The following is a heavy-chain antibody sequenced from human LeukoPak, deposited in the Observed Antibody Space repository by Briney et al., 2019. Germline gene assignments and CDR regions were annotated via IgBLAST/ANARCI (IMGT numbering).Heavy chain of an antibody. V-gene: IGHV5-10-1*01. J-gene: IGHJ3*02. Sequence: GESLKISCKGSGFSFTNYWINWVRRMPGKGLGWMGRIDPSDSYTNYSPSFQGHVTISADKSISTAYLQWGSLKASDTAMYYCARRVSGGNYEGAFDIWGQGTMVTVSS. CDR1: GFSFTNYW. D-gene: IGHD4/OR15-4a*01. CDR3: ARRVSGGNYEGAFDI. CDR2: IDPSDSYT.